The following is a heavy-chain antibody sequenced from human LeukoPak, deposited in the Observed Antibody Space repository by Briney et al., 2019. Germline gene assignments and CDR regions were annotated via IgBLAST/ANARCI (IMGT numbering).Heavy chain of an antibody. V-gene: IGHV3-74*01. CDR3: ARGAQQWLALDY. D-gene: IGHD6-19*01. CDR2: INTDGSST. Sequence: GGSLRLSCAASGFTFSSYWMHWVRQAPGKGLVWVSRINTDGSSTSYADSVKSRFTISRDNAKNTLYLQMNSLRAEDTAVYYCARGAQQWLALDYWGQGTLVTVSS. J-gene: IGHJ4*02. CDR1: GFTFSSYW.